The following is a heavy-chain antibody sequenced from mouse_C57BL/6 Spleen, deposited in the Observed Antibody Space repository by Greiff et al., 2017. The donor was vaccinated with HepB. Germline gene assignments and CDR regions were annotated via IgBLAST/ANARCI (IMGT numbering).Heavy chain of an antibody. CDR3: TRSTTVVAFDY. CDR2: IDPETGGT. V-gene: IGHV1-15*01. Sequence: QVQLQQSGAELVRPGASVTLSCKASGYTFTDYEMHWVKQTPVHGLEWIGAIDPETGGTAYNQKFKGKAILTADKSSSTAYMELRSLPSEDSAVYYCTRSTTVVAFDYWGQGTTLTVSS. D-gene: IGHD1-1*01. J-gene: IGHJ2*01. CDR1: GYTFTDYE.